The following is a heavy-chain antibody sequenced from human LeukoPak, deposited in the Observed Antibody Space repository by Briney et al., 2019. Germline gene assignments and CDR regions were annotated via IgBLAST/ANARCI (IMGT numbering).Heavy chain of an antibody. CDR3: AKSVVATRYLVDY. CDR1: GFTFSSYG. Sequence: GRSLRLSCAASGFTFSSYGMHWVRQAPGKGPEWVAVISYDGSNKYYADSVKGRFTISRDNSKNTLYLQMNSLRAEDTAVYYCAKSVVATRYLVDYWGQGTLVTVSS. CDR2: ISYDGSNK. V-gene: IGHV3-30*18. D-gene: IGHD5-12*01. J-gene: IGHJ4*02.